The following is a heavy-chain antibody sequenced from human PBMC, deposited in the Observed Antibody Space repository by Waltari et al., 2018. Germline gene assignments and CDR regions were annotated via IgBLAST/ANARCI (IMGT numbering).Heavy chain of an antibody. CDR3: ARLGWATTAGAY. Sequence: QLQLQESGPGLVKPSETLSLTCTVSGGSISSSSYYWGWIRQPPGKGLEWIGSIYHSGSTYYNPSLKSRVTISVDTSKNQFSLKLSSVTAADTAVYYCARLGWATTAGAYWGQGTLVTVSS. CDR1: GGSISSSSYY. CDR2: IYHSGST. V-gene: IGHV4-39*07. J-gene: IGHJ4*02. D-gene: IGHD5-12*01.